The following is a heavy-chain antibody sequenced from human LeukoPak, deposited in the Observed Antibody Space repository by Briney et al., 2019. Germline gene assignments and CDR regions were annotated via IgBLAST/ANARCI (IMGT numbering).Heavy chain of an antibody. V-gene: IGHV3-9*01. J-gene: IGHJ3*02. D-gene: IGHD1-26*01. CDR2: ISWNSGSI. Sequence: PGRSLRLSCAASGFTFDDYAMHWVRQAPGKGLEWVSGISWNSGSIGYADSVKGRFTISRDNAKNSLHLQMNSLRAEDTALYYCAKDKWELLIYAFDIWGQGTMVTVSS. CDR1: GFTFDDYA. CDR3: AKDKWELLIYAFDI.